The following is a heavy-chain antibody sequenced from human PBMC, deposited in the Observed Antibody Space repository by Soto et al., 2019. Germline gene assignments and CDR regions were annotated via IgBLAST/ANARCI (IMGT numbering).Heavy chain of an antibody. V-gene: IGHV3-53*01. CDR3: ARDRYDFEGMDV. J-gene: IGHJ6*02. CDR1: GFTASSNY. Sequence: GGSLRLSCAASGFTASSNYMSWVRQAPGKGLEWVSVIYSGGSTYYADSVKGRFTISRDNSKNTLYLQMNSLRAEDTAVYYCARDRYDFEGMDVWGQGTTVTVSS. CDR2: IYSGGST. D-gene: IGHD3-3*01.